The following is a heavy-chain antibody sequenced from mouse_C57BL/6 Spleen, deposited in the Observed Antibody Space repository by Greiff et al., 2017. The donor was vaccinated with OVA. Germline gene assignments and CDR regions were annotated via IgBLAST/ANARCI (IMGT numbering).Heavy chain of an antibody. CDR1: GYTFTSYW. CDR2: IDPSDSET. J-gene: IGHJ4*01. CDR3: AREVLFYYAMDY. Sequence: QVQLKQPGAELVRPGSSVKLSCKASGYTFTSYWMHWVKQRPIQGLEWIGNIDPSDSETHYNQKFKDKATLTVDKSSSTAYMQLSSLTSEDSAVYYCAREVLFYYAMDYWGQGTSVTVSS. D-gene: IGHD2-14*01. V-gene: IGHV1-52*01.